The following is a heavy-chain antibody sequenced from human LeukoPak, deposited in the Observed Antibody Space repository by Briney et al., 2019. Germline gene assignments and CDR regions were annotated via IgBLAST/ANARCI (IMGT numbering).Heavy chain of an antibody. CDR2: FDPENDER. J-gene: IGHJ4*02. CDR3: ATEVTSIVPDY. D-gene: IGHD2-21*02. V-gene: IGHV1-24*01. Sequence: ASVKVSCKVSGHTLSELPMYWVRQAPEEGLEWMGGFDPENDERIYAQKFRGRVTMTEDTSTNTAYMELSSLRSDDTAVYYCATEVTSIVPDYWGQGTLVTVSS. CDR1: GHTLSELP.